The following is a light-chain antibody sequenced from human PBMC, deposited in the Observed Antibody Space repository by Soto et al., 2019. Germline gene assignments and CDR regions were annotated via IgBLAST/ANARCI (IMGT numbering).Light chain of an antibody. J-gene: IGKJ5*01. CDR1: QSLLHITGETF. Sequence: DVVVTQTPLSLSVAPGQPASMSCKSSQSLLHITGETFLFWYLQKPGQSPQLLIYEVSTRVSGAPDTLRGRGSGPDFTLEISRVDTDDVGIYHCMQSTQLPATFCQGTRLEI. CDR3: MQSTQLPAT. CDR2: EVS. V-gene: IGKV2D-29*02.